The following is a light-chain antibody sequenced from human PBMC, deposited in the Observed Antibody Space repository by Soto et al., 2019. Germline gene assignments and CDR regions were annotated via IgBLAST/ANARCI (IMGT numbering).Light chain of an antibody. CDR1: QSVGSN. J-gene: IGKJ1*01. Sequence: EIVTTQSPATLSVSPGERATLTCRASQSVGSNLAWYQQKPGQAPRLLIYGASTRATGIPARFSGSGSGTEFTLTISSLQSEDFAVYYCQQYKNGWAFGQGTKVDIK. CDR3: QQYKNGWA. V-gene: IGKV3-15*01. CDR2: GAS.